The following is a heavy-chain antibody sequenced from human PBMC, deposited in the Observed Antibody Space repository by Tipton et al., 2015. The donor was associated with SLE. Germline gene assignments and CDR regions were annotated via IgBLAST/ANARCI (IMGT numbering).Heavy chain of an antibody. D-gene: IGHD3-16*01. CDR3: ARGGGDPWCYYMDV. Sequence: LRLSCAVYGGSFSGYYWSWIRQPPGKGLEWIGEINHSGSTNYNPSLKSRVTISVDTSKNQFSLKLSSVTAADTAVYYCARGGGDPWCYYMDVWGKGTTVTVSS. CDR2: INHSGST. CDR1: GGSFSGYY. J-gene: IGHJ6*03. V-gene: IGHV4-34*01.